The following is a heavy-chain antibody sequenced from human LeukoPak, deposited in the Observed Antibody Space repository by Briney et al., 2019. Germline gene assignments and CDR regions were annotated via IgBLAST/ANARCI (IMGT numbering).Heavy chain of an antibody. J-gene: IGHJ4*02. D-gene: IGHD4-17*01. CDR3: AKDSSVTRGFDY. Sequence: GRSLRLSCAASGFTFSIYGMHWVRQAPGKGLEWVAVISYDGSNKYYADSVKGRFTISRDNSKNTLYLQMNSLRAEDTAVYYCAKDSSVTRGFDYWGQGTLVTVSS. V-gene: IGHV3-30*18. CDR2: ISYDGSNK. CDR1: GFTFSIYG.